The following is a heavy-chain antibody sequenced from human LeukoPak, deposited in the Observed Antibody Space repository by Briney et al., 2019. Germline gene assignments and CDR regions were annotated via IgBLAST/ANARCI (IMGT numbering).Heavy chain of an antibody. CDR3: ARDKVAAGTTYYYYYYMDV. CDR2: INPSGGST. D-gene: IGHD6-13*01. Sequence: ASVKVSCKASGYTFTSYYMHWVRQAPGQGLEWMGIINPSGGSTSYAQKFQGRVTMTRDMSTSTVYMELSSLRSEDTAVYYCARDKVAAGTTYYYYYYMDVWGKGTTVTISS. J-gene: IGHJ6*03. CDR1: GYTFTSYY. V-gene: IGHV1-46*01.